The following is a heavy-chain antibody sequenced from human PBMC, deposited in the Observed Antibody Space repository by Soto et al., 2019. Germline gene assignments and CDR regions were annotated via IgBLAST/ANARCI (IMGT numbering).Heavy chain of an antibody. CDR3: ARTADYYDSNLVSEH. Sequence: GGSLRLSCAASGFTFSSYAMHWVRQAPGKGLEWVAVISYDGSNKYYADSVKGRFTISRDNSKNTLYLQMNSLRAEDTAVYYCARTADYYDSNLVSEHWGQGTLVTVSS. V-gene: IGHV3-30-3*01. CDR2: ISYDGSNK. D-gene: IGHD3-22*01. CDR1: GFTFSSYA. J-gene: IGHJ1*01.